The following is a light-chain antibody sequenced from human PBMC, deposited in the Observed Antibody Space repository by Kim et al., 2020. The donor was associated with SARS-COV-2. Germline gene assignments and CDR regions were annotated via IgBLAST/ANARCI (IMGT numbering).Light chain of an antibody. CDR2: LNSDGSH. V-gene: IGLV4-69*01. J-gene: IGLJ3*02. CDR3: QTWGTGMNWV. CDR1: SGHSSYA. Sequence: QPVLTQSPSASASLGASVKLTYTLSSGHSSYAIAWHQQQPEKGPRYLMKLNSDGSHSKGDGIPDRFSGSSSGAERYLTISSLQSEDEADYYCQTWGTGMNWVFGGGTKLTVL.